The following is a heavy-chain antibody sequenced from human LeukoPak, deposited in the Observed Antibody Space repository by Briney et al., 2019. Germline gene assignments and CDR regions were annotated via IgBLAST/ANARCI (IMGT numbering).Heavy chain of an antibody. V-gene: IGHV3-30*18. CDR1: GFTFSSYG. CDR2: ISYDGSNK. J-gene: IGHJ4*02. D-gene: IGHD4-23*01. CDR3: AKAEVLRWFDY. Sequence: GGSLRLSCAASGFTFSSYGMHWVRQAPGKGLEWVAVISYDGSNKYYADSVKGRFTISRDNSKNTLYLQMNSLRAEDTAVYYCAKAEVLRWFDYWGQGTLVTVSS.